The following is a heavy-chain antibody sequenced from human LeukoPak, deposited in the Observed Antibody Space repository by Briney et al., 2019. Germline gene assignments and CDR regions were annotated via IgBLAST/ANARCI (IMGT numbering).Heavy chain of an antibody. CDR1: GDSISSGYC. J-gene: IGHJ4*02. CDR2: ICYSGST. CDR3: ARLPKYYYDNSDYSGYYFDY. V-gene: IGHV4-38-2*01. D-gene: IGHD3-22*01. Sequence: SETLSLTCAVSGDSISSGYCWGWIRQPPGKGLEWIGSICYSGSTYYNPSLKSRVTISVDTSKTHFSLKLRSVTAADTAVYYCARLPKYYYDNSDYSGYYFDYWGQGTLVTVSS.